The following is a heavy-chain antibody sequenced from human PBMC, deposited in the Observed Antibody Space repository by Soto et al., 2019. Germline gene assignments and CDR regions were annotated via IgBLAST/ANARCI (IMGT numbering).Heavy chain of an antibody. Sequence: SVKGDWKASGGTFSSDAISWGRQAPVQGLEWMGGIIPIFGTANYAQKFQGRVTITADESTSTAYMELSSLRSEDTAVYYCARGGALRLRLGELSLSYYYGMDVWGQGTTVTVSS. D-gene: IGHD3-16*02. CDR1: GGTFSSDA. J-gene: IGHJ6*02. V-gene: IGHV1-69*01. CDR2: IIPIFGTA. CDR3: ARGGALRLRLGELSLSYYYGMDV.